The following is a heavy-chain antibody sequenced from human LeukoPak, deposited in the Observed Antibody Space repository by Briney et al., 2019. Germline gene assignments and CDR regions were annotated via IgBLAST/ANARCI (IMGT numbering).Heavy chain of an antibody. D-gene: IGHD3-16*02. CDR2: ISGSGGST. V-gene: IGHV3-23*01. J-gene: IGHJ4*02. Sequence: GGSLTLSCEASGFTFSSYAMSWVRQVPGKGLEWVSAISGSGGSTYYADSVKGRFTIFRDNSKNTLYLQMNSLRAEDTAVYYCAKDLGDYVWGSYRLKFDYWGQGTLVTVSS. CDR1: GFTFSSYA. CDR3: AKDLGDYVWGSYRLKFDY.